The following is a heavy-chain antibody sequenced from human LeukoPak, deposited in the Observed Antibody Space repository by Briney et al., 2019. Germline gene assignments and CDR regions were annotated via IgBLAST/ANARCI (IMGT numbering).Heavy chain of an antibody. D-gene: IGHD3-3*01. CDR3: ARGGTIFGVVDY. CDR1: GGSISSYY. Sequence: SETLSLTCTVSGGSISSYYWSWIRQPPGKGLEWIGEINHSGSTNYNPSLKSRVTISVGTSKNQFSLKLSSVTAADTAVYYCARGGTIFGVVDYWGQGTLVTVSS. V-gene: IGHV4-34*01. CDR2: INHSGST. J-gene: IGHJ4*02.